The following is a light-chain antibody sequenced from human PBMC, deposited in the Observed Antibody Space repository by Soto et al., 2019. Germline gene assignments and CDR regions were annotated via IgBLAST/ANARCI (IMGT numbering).Light chain of an antibody. J-gene: IGKJ1*01. CDR2: GAS. Sequence: EIVLTQSPGTLSFSPGERATLTCRASQSVSSSYLAWFQQKPGQAPRLLIYGASSRATGIPDRFSGSGSGTDFTLTISRLEPEDLAVYYCQQYGSSPSWTFGQGTKVDIK. CDR1: QSVSSSY. CDR3: QQYGSSPSWT. V-gene: IGKV3-20*01.